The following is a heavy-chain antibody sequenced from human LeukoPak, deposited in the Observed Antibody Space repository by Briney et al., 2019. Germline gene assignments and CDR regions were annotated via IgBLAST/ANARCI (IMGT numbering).Heavy chain of an antibody. V-gene: IGHV3-23*01. D-gene: IGHD3-22*01. CDR2: ISGSGGST. J-gene: IGHJ4*02. Sequence: GGSLRLSCAASGFTFSSYAMSWVRQAPGKGLEWVSAISGSGGSTYYADSVKGRFTISRDNAKNTLYLQMNSLRAEDTAVYYCAPETYDSSGYPAGRWGQGTLVTVSS. CDR1: GFTFSSYA. CDR3: APETYDSSGYPAGR.